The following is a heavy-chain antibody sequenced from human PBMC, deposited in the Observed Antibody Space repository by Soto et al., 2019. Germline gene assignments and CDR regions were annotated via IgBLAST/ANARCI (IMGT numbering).Heavy chain of an antibody. J-gene: IGHJ6*03. CDR1: GFTFSSYS. D-gene: IGHD2-15*01. CDR2: ISSSSSTI. Sequence: GGSLRLSCAASGFTFSSYSMNWVRQAPGKGLEWVSYISSSSSTIYYADSVKGRFTISRDNAKNSLYLQMNSLRAEDTAVYYCARVMGYCSGGSCYSALYYYMDVWGKGTTVTVSS. CDR3: ARVMGYCSGGSCYSALYYYMDV. V-gene: IGHV3-48*01.